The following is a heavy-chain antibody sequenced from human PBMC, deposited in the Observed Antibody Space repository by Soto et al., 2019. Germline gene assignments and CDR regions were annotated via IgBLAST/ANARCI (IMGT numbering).Heavy chain of an antibody. CDR3: AIDVGGGYNWFDP. CDR2: IYYRGST. D-gene: IGHD1-26*01. J-gene: IGHJ5*02. V-gene: IGHV4-39*07. Sequence: SETLSLTCTVSGGSISSNFYYWGWIRQPPGKGLQWIGNIYYRGSTNYNPSLKSRVTISVDTSKNQFSLRLSSVTTADTAVYYCAIDVGGGYNWFDPWGQGTLVTVSS. CDR1: GGSISSNFYY.